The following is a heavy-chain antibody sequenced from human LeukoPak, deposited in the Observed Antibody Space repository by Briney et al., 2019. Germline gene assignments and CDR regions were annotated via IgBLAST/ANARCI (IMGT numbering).Heavy chain of an antibody. V-gene: IGHV4-38-2*02. CDR1: GYSISSGYY. J-gene: IGHJ6*03. D-gene: IGHD6-13*01. CDR2: IYHSGST. CDR3: ARGHSSSWYGRYYYYYMDV. Sequence: SETLSLTCTVSGYSISSGYYWGWIRQPPGKGLEWIGSIYHSGSTYYNPSLKSRVTISVDTSKNQFSLKLSSVTAADTAVYYCARGHSSSWYGRYYYYYMDVWGKGTTVTVSS.